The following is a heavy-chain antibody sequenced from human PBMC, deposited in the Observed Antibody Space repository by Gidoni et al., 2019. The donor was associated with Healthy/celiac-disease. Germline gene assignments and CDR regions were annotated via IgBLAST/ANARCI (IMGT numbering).Heavy chain of an antibody. Sequence: EVQLVQSGAEVKKPGESLRSSCKGSGYSFNSYWISWVRQMPGKGLEWMGRIDPSDSYTNYSPSFQGHVTISADKSISTAYLQWSSLKASDTAMYYCARQPYYYGSGSYYYFDYWGQGTLVTVSS. CDR1: GYSFNSYW. CDR2: IDPSDSYT. V-gene: IGHV5-10-1*01. D-gene: IGHD3-10*01. CDR3: ARQPYYYGSGSYYYFDY. J-gene: IGHJ4*02.